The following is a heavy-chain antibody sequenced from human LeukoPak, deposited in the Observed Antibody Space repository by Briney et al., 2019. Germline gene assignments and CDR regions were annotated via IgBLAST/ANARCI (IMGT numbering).Heavy chain of an antibody. CDR1: GDSVSSNSAS. Sequence: SQNLSLTCAISGDSVSSNSASWNWIRQSPSRGLQWLGRTYYRSKWRNDYAVSVKSRITISPDTSKNQFSLQLNSVTPEDTAVYYCARGTGDSCKDWGLGTLVTVSS. CDR3: ARGTGDSCKD. CDR2: TYYRSKWRN. D-gene: IGHD3-22*01. J-gene: IGHJ4*02. V-gene: IGHV6-1*01.